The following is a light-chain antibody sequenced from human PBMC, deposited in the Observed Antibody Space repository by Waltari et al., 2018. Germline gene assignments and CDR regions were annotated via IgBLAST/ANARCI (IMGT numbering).Light chain of an antibody. CDR1: QTIRDH. V-gene: IGKV1-39*01. J-gene: IGKJ2*01. Sequence: EIQMTQSPSSLSASVGDSVTISCRASQTIRDHLNWYRQKPGKAPELLIYSASGLHSGVPPRVSGSGSGADFTLSITSLQPEDSATYFCQQSYSTVYTFGQGTKLEI. CDR2: SAS. CDR3: QQSYSTVYT.